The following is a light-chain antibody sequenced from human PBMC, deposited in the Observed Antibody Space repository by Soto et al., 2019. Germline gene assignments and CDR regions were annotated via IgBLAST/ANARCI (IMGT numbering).Light chain of an antibody. J-gene: IGLJ2*01. V-gene: IGLV2-14*01. CDR1: SSDVGGYNY. CDR3: SSYTSSSTLVV. CDR2: DVS. Sequence: QSVLTQPASVSGSPGQSITISCTGTSSDVGGYNYVSWYQQHPGKAPKLMIYDVSNRPSGVSNRFSGSKSGNTASLTISGRQAADEDDYYCSSYTSSSTLVVFGGGTKLTVL.